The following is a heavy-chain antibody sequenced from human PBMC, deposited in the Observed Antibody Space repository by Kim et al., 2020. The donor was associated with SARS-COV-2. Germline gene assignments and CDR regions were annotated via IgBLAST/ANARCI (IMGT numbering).Heavy chain of an antibody. V-gene: IGHV4-31*03. CDR2: IYYSGST. Sequence: SETLSLTYTVSGGSISSGGYYWSWIRQHPGKGLEWIGYIYYSGSTYYNPSLKSRVTISVDTSKNQFSLKLSSVTAADTAVYYCARVVTIFGVVTTSDYWGQGTLVTVS. D-gene: IGHD3-3*01. CDR3: ARVVTIFGVVTTSDY. J-gene: IGHJ4*02. CDR1: GGSISSGGYY.